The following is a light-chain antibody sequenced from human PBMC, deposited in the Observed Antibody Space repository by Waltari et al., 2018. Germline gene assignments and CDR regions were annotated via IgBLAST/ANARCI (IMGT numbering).Light chain of an antibody. CDR3: MIWHSSAWV. J-gene: IGLJ3*02. V-gene: IGLV5-45*03. Sequence: QAVLTQPSSLSASPGASASLTCTLRSGINVGTYKIYWYQQKPGSPPQYPLRSKSDSDKQQGSGVPSRFSGSKDASANAGILLISGLQSEDEADYYCMIWHSSAWVFGGGTKLTVL. CDR2: SKSDSDK. CDR1: SGINVGTYK.